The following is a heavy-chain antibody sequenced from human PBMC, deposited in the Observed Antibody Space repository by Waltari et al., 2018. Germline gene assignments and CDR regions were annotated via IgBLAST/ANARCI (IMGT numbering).Heavy chain of an antibody. J-gene: IGHJ3*01. CDR2: INPSDGST. D-gene: IGHD3-9*01. CDR1: GYGFTNYN. CDR3: AGALRYFDWTDAFDV. Sequence: QVQLVQSGAEVKKPGASVKVSCKASGYGFTNYNIYWVRQAPGQGLELMGVINPSDGSTDYAQRLQGRVTMTSDTSTSTVSMELSSLRYEDTAMYYCAGALRYFDWTDAFDVWGQGTMVTVSS. V-gene: IGHV1-46*01.